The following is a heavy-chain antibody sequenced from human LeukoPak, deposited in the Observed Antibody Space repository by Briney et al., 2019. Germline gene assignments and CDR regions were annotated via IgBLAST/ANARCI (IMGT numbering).Heavy chain of an antibody. CDR3: ARLKGPMIVVVMRSLGPAFDI. J-gene: IGHJ3*02. CDR1: GGSFSGYY. V-gene: IGHV4-34*01. Sequence: SETLSLTCAVYGGSFSGYYWSWIRQPPGKGLEWIGEINHSGSTNYNPSLKSRVTISVDTSKNQFSLKLSSVTAADTAVYYCARLKGPMIVVVMRSLGPAFDIWGQGTVVTVSS. D-gene: IGHD3-22*01. CDR2: INHSGST.